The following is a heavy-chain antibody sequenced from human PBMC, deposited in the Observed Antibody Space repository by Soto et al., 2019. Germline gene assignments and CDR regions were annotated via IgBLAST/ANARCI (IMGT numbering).Heavy chain of an antibody. CDR2: INSDGSRT. V-gene: IGHV3-74*01. D-gene: IGHD2-2*01. J-gene: IGHJ6*02. CDR1: GFNFSRYW. CDR3: ARDLSSCSSARCYSYYDGMDV. Sequence: EVQLVESGGGLVQPGGSLRLSCSASGFNFSRYWTHWVRQVPGRGLVWVSHINSDGSRTTYADSVKGRFTISRANAKNTLYWQMNSLRADDTSVYYCARDLSSCSSARCYSYYDGMDVWGQGTTVAVSS.